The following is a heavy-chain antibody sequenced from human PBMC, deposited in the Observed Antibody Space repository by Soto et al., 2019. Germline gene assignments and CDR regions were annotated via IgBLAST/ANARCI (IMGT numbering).Heavy chain of an antibody. V-gene: IGHV3-53*01. Sequence: PGGSLRLSCAASGFTVNSNYMSWVRQPPGKGLEGASVSGSGGSTYYADSVKGRFTISRDNSKNTLYLQMNSLRAEDTAVYYCAYSSTPFAYWGQGTLVTVSS. D-gene: IGHD6-13*01. CDR1: GFTVNSNY. CDR2: SGSGGST. J-gene: IGHJ4*02. CDR3: AYSSTPFAY.